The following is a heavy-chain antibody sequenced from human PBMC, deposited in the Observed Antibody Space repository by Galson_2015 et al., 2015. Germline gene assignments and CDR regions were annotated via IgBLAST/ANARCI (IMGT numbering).Heavy chain of an antibody. CDR1: GGSFSGYY. CDR3: ARGGRYYYDSSGPPGY. Sequence: ETLSLTCAVYGGSFSGYYWSWIRQPPGKGLEWIGEINHSGSTNYNPSLKSRVTISVDTSKNQFSLKLSSVTAADTAVYYCARGGRYYYDSSGPPGYWGQGTLVTVSS. CDR2: INHSGST. D-gene: IGHD3-22*01. J-gene: IGHJ4*02. V-gene: IGHV4-34*01.